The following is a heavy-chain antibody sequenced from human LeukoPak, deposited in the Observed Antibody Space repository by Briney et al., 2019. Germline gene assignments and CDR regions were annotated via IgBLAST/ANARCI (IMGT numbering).Heavy chain of an antibody. V-gene: IGHV3-7*01. CDR3: ARDRSTVAGIDY. CDR2: IKTDGGDK. CDR1: GFTFTTYW. J-gene: IGHJ4*02. D-gene: IGHD6-19*01. Sequence: GGSLRLSCAASGFTFTTYWMAWVRQAPGKGLEWVATIKTDGGDKYYVDSVKGRFTISRDNARNSLLLQMNSLRAEDTAVYYCARDRSTVAGIDYWGQGTLVTVSS.